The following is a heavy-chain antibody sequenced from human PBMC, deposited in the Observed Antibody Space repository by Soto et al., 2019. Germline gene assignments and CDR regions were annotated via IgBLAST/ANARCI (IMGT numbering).Heavy chain of an antibody. J-gene: IGHJ5*02. Sequence: ASVKVSCKASGYRFIDYFMHWVRRAPGQGLEWMGWINPKSGGTKIAQKFQGRTTMTRDTSINTVFMELSRLTSDDTAVYFCAREHNWNYQGWTVSWGLGTLVTVSS. V-gene: IGHV1-2*02. D-gene: IGHD1-7*01. CDR1: GYRFIDYF. CDR2: INPKSGGT. CDR3: AREHNWNYQGWTVS.